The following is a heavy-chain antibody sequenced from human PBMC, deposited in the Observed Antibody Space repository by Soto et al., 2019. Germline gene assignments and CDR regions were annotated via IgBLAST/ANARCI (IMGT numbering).Heavy chain of an antibody. CDR1: GGSFSGHS. CDR3: STRAYDTNGYYRFDP. J-gene: IGHJ5*01. D-gene: IGHD3-22*01. Sequence: LETLSLTCAVYGGSFSGHSWTWIRQSPGKGLEWIGDINHSGRVNYSPSLKSRVTISLDTSKNQFSLTLSAVTAADTAMYYCSTRAYDTNGYYRFDPWGQGTLVTVSS. CDR2: INHSGRV. V-gene: IGHV4-34*01.